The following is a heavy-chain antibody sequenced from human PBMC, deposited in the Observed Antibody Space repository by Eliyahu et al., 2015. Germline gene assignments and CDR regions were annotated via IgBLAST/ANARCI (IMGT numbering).Heavy chain of an antibody. CDR1: XFTFSASW. V-gene: IGHV3-74*01. CDR3: TRDLTWNQVDY. CDR2: INLDGSGT. J-gene: IGHJ4*02. Sequence: EVQLVESGGGVVRPGGSMKIXCXASXFTFSASWMHWXRQAPGKGLVWVARINLDGSGTNYADSVKGRFTISRDNARNTLDLQMSDLRAEDTALYYCTRDLTWNQVDYWGQGTLVTVSS. D-gene: IGHD1-1*01.